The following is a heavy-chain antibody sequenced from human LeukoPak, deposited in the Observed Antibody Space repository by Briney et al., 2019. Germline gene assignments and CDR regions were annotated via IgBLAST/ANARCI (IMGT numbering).Heavy chain of an antibody. J-gene: IGHJ4*02. D-gene: IGHD6-19*01. V-gene: IGHV3-53*01. CDR2: IYDSGTT. Sequence: GGSLRLSCATSGFTVSSNYMSRVRQAPGKGLEWVSVIYDSGTTYYADSVRGRFLIFRDTSKNTVDLQMNSLRVEDTAVYYCAGRRSSGWYAYWGQGTLVTVSS. CDR1: GFTVSSNY. CDR3: AGRRSSGWYAY.